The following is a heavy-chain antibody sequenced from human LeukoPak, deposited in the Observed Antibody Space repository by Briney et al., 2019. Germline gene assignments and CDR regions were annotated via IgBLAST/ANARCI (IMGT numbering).Heavy chain of an antibody. D-gene: IGHD3-22*01. J-gene: IGHJ4*02. CDR2: IYSGGST. CDR3: ARDRGSSGYFDWELSFDY. Sequence: PGGSLRLSCAAPGFTVSSNYMSWVRQAPGKGLEWVSVIYSGGSTYYADSVKGRFTISRDNSKNTLYPQMNSLRAEDTAVYYCARDRGSSGYFDWELSFDYWGQGTLVTVSS. V-gene: IGHV3-66*01. CDR1: GFTVSSNY.